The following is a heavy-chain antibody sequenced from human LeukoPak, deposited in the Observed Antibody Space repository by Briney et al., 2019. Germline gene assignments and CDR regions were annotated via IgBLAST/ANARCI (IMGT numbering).Heavy chain of an antibody. Sequence: PGGSLRLSCAAAGSTFSAHAMYWVRQAPGKGLEWVAVMSFDGSNEYYADSVKGRFTISRDNSKNTLYLQMNSLRAEDTAVYYCAKDARFGAQLWFFHSWGQGSLVTVSS. D-gene: IGHD3-10*01. CDR2: MSFDGSNE. J-gene: IGHJ5*02. CDR1: GSTFSAHA. V-gene: IGHV3-30*18. CDR3: AKDARFGAQLWFFHS.